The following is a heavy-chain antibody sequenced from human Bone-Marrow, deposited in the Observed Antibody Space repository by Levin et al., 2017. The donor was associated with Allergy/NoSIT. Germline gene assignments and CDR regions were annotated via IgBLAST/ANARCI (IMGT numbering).Heavy chain of an antibody. Sequence: ASVKVSCKASGYIFNSYGFSWVRQAPGQGLEWMGWISAYNGDTKFGQKFQGRVTLTIDTSTRTAYMELRSLRSDDTAVYFCARDDSTADYATSPIDYWGQGTLVTVSS. CDR2: ISAYNGDT. CDR3: ARDDSTADYATSPIDY. CDR1: GYIFNSYG. D-gene: IGHD3-22*01. J-gene: IGHJ4*02. V-gene: IGHV1-18*01.